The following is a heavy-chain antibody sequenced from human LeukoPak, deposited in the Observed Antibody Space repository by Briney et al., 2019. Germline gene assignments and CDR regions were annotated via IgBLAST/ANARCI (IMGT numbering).Heavy chain of an antibody. Sequence: GGSLRLSCAASGFTFSSYWMSWVRQAPGKGLEWVANIKQDGSEKYYVDSVKGRFTISRDNAKNSLYLQMNSLRAEDTAVYYCARLSLAAADTFDYWGQGTLVTVSS. CDR1: GFTFSSYW. CDR3: ARLSLAAADTFDY. J-gene: IGHJ4*02. CDR2: IKQDGSEK. D-gene: IGHD6-13*01. V-gene: IGHV3-7*01.